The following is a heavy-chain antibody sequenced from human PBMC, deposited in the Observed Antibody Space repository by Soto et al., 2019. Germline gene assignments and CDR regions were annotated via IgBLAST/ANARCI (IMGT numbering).Heavy chain of an antibody. CDR3: ARQWLVNAFDI. Sequence: PGESLKISCQGSGYRFSSQWIAWVRQMPGKGLEWMGIIYPGDSDTRYSPSFQGQVTISADKSISTAFLQWSSLKASDTAMYYCARQWLVNAFDIWGQGTMVTVS. CDR1: GYRFSSQW. D-gene: IGHD6-19*01. CDR2: IYPGDSDT. V-gene: IGHV5-51*01. J-gene: IGHJ3*02.